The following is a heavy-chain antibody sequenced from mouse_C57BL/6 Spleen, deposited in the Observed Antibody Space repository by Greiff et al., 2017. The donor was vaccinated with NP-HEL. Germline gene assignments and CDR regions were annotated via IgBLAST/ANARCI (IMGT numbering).Heavy chain of an antibody. V-gene: IGHV5-17*01. CDR2: ISSGSSTI. CDR3: ARGYFDD. Sequence: VQLKQSGGGLVKPGGSLKLSCAASGFTFSDYGMHWVRQAPEKGLEWVAYISSGSSTIYYADTVKGRFTISRDNAKNTLFLQMTSLKSEDTAMYYCARGYFDDWGQGTTLTVSS. CDR1: GFTFSDYG. J-gene: IGHJ2*01.